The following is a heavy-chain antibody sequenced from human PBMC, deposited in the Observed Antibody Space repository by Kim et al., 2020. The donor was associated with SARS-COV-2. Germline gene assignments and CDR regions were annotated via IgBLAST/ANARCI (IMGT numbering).Heavy chain of an antibody. Sequence: GGSLRLSCAASGFCFNHFGMSRVRQAPGKGLEWVALILYEGSTNYYAAHLKRRFTISRDRSKNTLYLQMTSLRPEDTAVYFCAKAKSLFMITFAGESGGIEALGQGTTFTVS. CDR2: ILYEGSTN. V-gene: IGHV3-30*18. CDR3: AKAKSLFMITFAGESGGIEA. CDR1: GFCFNHFG. D-gene: IGHD3-16*01. J-gene: IGHJ6*02.